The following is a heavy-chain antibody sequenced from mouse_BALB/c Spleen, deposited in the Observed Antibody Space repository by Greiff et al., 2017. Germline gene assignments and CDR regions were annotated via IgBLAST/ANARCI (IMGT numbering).Heavy chain of an antibody. CDR3: ARLPPGYAMDY. Sequence: EVQLVESGGGLVQPGGSRKLSCAASGFTFSSFGMHWVRQAPEKGLEWVAYISSGSSTIYYADTVTGRFTISRENAKNTLYLEMSSLRSEDTAMYYCARLPPGYAMDYWGQGTSVTVSS. CDR1: GFTFSSFG. V-gene: IGHV5-17*02. J-gene: IGHJ4*01. CDR2: ISSGSSTI.